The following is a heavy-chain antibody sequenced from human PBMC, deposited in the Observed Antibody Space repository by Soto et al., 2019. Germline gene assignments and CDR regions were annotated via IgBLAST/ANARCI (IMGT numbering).Heavy chain of an antibody. CDR1: GFIFEDYG. Sequence: PGGSLGLSCDASGFIFEDYGMNWVRQTPDKGLEWVSFINWSGVGTRYGESVKGRFTISRDNAKNTLYLQMNSLRAEDTAVYYCARTVADPNWFDPWGQGTLVTVSS. D-gene: IGHD6-19*01. V-gene: IGHV3-20*04. CDR2: INWSGVGT. J-gene: IGHJ5*02. CDR3: ARTVADPNWFDP.